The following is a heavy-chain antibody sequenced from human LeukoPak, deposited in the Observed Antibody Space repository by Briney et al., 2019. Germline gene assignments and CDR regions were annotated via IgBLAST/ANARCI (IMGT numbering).Heavy chain of an antibody. CDR3: ARDPYYYEASNWFDP. CDR1: GYTFTSYG. J-gene: IGHJ5*02. CDR2: ISAYNGNT. D-gene: IGHD3-22*01. Sequence: GASVKVSCKASGYTFTSYGISWVRQAPGQGLEWMGWISAYNGNTNYAQKLQGRVTMTTDTSTSPAYMELRSLRSDDTAVYYCARDPYYYEASNWFDPWGQGTLVTVSS. V-gene: IGHV1-18*01.